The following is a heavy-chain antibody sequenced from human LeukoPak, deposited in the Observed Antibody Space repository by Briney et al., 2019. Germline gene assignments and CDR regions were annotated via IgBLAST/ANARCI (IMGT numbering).Heavy chain of an antibody. CDR2: IRYDGSNK. Sequence: GGSLRLSCAASGFTFSSYGMHWFRQAPGKGLEWVAFIRYDGSNKYYADSVKGRFTISRDNSKNTLYLQMNSLRAEDTAVYYCARSDILTGYSYFDYWGQGTLVTVSS. D-gene: IGHD3-9*01. CDR3: ARSDILTGYSYFDY. V-gene: IGHV3-30*02. J-gene: IGHJ4*02. CDR1: GFTFSSYG.